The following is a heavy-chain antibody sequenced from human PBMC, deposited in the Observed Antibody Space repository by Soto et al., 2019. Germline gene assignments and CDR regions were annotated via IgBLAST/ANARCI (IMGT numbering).Heavy chain of an antibody. D-gene: IGHD5-12*01. CDR2: IYSRDSET. CDR1: GDNFNNYW. J-gene: IGHJ4*02. CDR3: AIHGHGFNRNHLVS. V-gene: IGHV5-51*01. Sequence: PGESLKISCQGPGDNFNNYWVAWVRQMPGRGLECMGTIYSRDSETRYSPSFEGQVTFSAARSIKTAFLQWTGLRASDTATYYCAIHGHGFNRNHLVSWGPGTLVT.